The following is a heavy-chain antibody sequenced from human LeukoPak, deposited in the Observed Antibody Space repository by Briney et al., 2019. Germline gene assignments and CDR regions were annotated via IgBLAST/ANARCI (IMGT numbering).Heavy chain of an antibody. D-gene: IGHD3-10*01. CDR2: IIPIFGTA. CDR3: ARGIMVRGVPTYYYYYYMDV. Sequence: ASVKVSCKASGGTFSSYAISWVRQAPGQGLEWMGRIIPIFGTANYAQKFQGRVTITADKSTSTAYMELSSLRSEDTAVYYCARGIMVRGVPTYYYYYYMDVWGKGTTVTVSS. V-gene: IGHV1-69*06. CDR1: GGTFSSYA. J-gene: IGHJ6*03.